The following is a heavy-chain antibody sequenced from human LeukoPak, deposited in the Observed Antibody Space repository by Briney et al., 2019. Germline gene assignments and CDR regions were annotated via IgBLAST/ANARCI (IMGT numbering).Heavy chain of an antibody. CDR2: ISYDGSNK. CDR1: GFTFSSYG. V-gene: IGHV3-30*18. D-gene: IGHD2-2*01. Sequence: GGSLRLSCAASGFTFSSYGMHWVRQAPGKGLEWVAVISYDGSNKYYADSVKGRFTISRDNSKNTLYLQMNSLRAEDTAVYYCAKDIVLIPAAAFDYWGQGTLVTVSS. CDR3: AKDIVLIPAAAFDY. J-gene: IGHJ4*02.